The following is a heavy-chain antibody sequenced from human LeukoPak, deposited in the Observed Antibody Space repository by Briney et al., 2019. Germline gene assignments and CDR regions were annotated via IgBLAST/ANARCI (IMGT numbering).Heavy chain of an antibody. J-gene: IGHJ3*02. CDR1: GGSISSGGYY. CDR3: ARPLTRITMIGAFDI. D-gene: IGHD3-22*01. V-gene: IGHV4-39*07. CDR2: INHSGST. Sequence: PSETLSLTCAVSGGSISSGGYYWSWIRQPPGKGLEWIGEINHSGSTNYNPSLKSRVTISVDTSKNQFSLKLSSVTAADTAVYYCARPLTRITMIGAFDIWGQGTMVTVSS.